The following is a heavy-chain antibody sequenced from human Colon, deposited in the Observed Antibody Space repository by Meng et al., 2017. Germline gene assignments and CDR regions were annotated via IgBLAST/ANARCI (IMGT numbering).Heavy chain of an antibody. V-gene: IGHV4-39*01. D-gene: IGHD4/OR15-4a*01. CDR2: VSYTGTT. Sequence: QLQLQESGPGLVKPSETLSLRCTVSGGSISSGDFYWAWVRQPPGKGLEWNGSVSYTGTTYYNPSLKTRVSVSVDTSKIHFSLKLSSVTAADTALYYCARRRTNYNWFDPWGQGTLVTVSS. CDR3: ARRRTNYNWFDP. CDR1: GGSISSGDFY. J-gene: IGHJ5*02.